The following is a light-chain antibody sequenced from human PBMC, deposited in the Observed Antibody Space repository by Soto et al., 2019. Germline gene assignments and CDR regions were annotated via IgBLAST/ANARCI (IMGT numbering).Light chain of an antibody. J-gene: IGLJ2*01. CDR2: EVS. CDR1: SSDVGGYNH. Sequence: QSVLTQPASVSGSPGQSITISCTGTSSDVGGYNHVSWYQHHPGKAPILMFYEVSYRPSEVSNRFSGSKSGNTASLTISGLQAEDEAVYYCSSYATAYAISATVFGGGTKLTVL. V-gene: IGLV2-14*01. CDR3: SSYATAYAISATV.